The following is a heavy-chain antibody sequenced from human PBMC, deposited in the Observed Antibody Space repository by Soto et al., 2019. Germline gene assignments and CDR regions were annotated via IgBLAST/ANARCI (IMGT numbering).Heavy chain of an antibody. D-gene: IGHD1-20*01. Sequence: QVQLVQSGAEVKKPGASVKVSCKASGYTFTNYYMHWVRQAPGQGLEWMGIIDPSGGSTSYAQKFQGRVTMTRDTSTSTVYMEVSSLRSEDTAVYYCARSHNGRLGQNWGQGTLVTVSS. V-gene: IGHV1-46*01. CDR1: GYTFTNYY. J-gene: IGHJ4*02. CDR3: ARSHNGRLGQN. CDR2: IDPSGGST.